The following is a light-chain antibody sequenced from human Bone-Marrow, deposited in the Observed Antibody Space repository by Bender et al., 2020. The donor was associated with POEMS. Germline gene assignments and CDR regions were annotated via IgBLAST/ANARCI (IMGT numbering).Light chain of an antibody. Sequence: QSALTQPASVSGSPGQSITISCTGSSRDIGSYNFVSWYQQYSGQAPKLIIYDVTNRPSGVSDRFSGSKSDNTASLTISGLQAEDEADYYCCSYTGSSYVFGTGTKVTVL. CDR1: SRDIGSYNF. V-gene: IGLV2-23*02. CDR3: CSYTGSSYV. CDR2: DVT. J-gene: IGLJ1*01.